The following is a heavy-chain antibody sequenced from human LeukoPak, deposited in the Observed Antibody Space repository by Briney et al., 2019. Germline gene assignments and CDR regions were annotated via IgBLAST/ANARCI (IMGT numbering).Heavy chain of an antibody. D-gene: IGHD3-10*01. J-gene: IGHJ4*02. Sequence: GGSLRLSCAASGFTFSSYAMSWVRQAPGKGLEWVSAISGSGGSTYYADSVKGRFTISRDNAKNSLYLQMNSLRAEDTAVYYCARTVTYYYGSGSFDLDYWGQGTLVTVSS. CDR1: GFTFSSYA. CDR2: ISGSGGST. CDR3: ARTVTYYYGSGSFDLDY. V-gene: IGHV3-23*01.